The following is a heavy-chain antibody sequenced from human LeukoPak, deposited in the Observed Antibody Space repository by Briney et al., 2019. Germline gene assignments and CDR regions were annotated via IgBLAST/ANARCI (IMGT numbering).Heavy chain of an antibody. V-gene: IGHV4-34*01. Sequence: PSETLSLTCAVYGGSFSGYYWSWIRQPPGKGLEWIGEINHSGSTNYNPSLKSRVTISVDTFKNQFSLKLSSVTAADTAVYYCARGGGLRFLEWFRNNWFDPWGQGTLVTVSS. CDR1: GGSFSGYY. J-gene: IGHJ5*02. CDR2: INHSGST. D-gene: IGHD3-3*01. CDR3: ARGGGLRFLEWFRNNWFDP.